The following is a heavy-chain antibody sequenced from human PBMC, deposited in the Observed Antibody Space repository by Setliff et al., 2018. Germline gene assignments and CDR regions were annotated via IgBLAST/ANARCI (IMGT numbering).Heavy chain of an antibody. V-gene: IGHV1-69*05. CDR2: TIPNFGST. D-gene: IGHD5-18*01. CDR3: VREGVDTRSSTDYRYYMDV. CDR1: GGTFSSYG. Sequence: GASVKVSCKASGGTFSSYGISWVRQAPGQGLEWLGGTIPNFGSTNYAQKFQGRVTIITDESTNTAYMQLSSLRSEDTAVYYCVREGVDTRSSTDYRYYMDVWGKGTTVTVSS. J-gene: IGHJ6*03.